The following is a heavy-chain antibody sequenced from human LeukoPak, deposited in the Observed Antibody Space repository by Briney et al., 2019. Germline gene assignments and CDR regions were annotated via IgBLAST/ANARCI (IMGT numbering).Heavy chain of an antibody. D-gene: IGHD3-22*01. V-gene: IGHV3-21*04. CDR3: TRQRRYYYEEFDY. Sequence: GGSLRLSCAASGFTFSSYAMSWVRQAPGKGLEWVSSISSSSSYIYYADSVKGRFTISRDNAKNSLYLQMNSLRAEDTAVYYCTRQRRYYYEEFDYWGQGTLVTVSS. CDR1: GFTFSSYA. J-gene: IGHJ4*02. CDR2: ISSSSSYI.